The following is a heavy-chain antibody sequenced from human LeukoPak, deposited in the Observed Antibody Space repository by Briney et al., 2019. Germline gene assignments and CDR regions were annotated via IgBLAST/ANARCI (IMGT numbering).Heavy chain of an antibody. CDR1: GYTFTSYG. V-gene: IGHV1-69*13. Sequence: SVKVSCKASGYTFTSYGISWVRQAPGQGLEWMGGIIPIFGTANYAQKFQGRVTITADESTSTAYMELSSLRSEDTAVYYCARGVGWELLSWFDPWGQGTLVTVSS. CDR2: IIPIFGTA. D-gene: IGHD1-26*01. CDR3: ARGVGWELLSWFDP. J-gene: IGHJ5*02.